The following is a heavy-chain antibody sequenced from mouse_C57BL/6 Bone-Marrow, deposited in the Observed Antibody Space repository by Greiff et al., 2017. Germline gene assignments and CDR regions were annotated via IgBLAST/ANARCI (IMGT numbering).Heavy chain of an antibody. CDR2: INPSSGYT. Sequence: QVQLQQSGAELAKPGASVKLSCKASGYTFTSYWMHWVKQRPGQGLEWIGYINPSSGYTKYNQKFKDQATLTADKSSSTAYMQLSSLTYEYSAVYYCARSPYYYGSSLWYVDVWGTGTTVTVSS. V-gene: IGHV1-7*01. D-gene: IGHD1-1*01. CDR1: GYTFTSYW. CDR3: ARSPYYYGSSLWYVDV. J-gene: IGHJ1*03.